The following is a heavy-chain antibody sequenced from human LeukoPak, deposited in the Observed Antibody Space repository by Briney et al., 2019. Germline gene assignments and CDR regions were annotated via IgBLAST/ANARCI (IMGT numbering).Heavy chain of an antibody. CDR2: ISYVGSNK. V-gene: IGHV3-30*04. Sequence: GGSLRLSCAASGFTFSSYAMHWVRQAPAKGLEWVAVISYVGSNKYYADSVKGRFTISRDNSKNTLYLQMNSLRAEDTAVYYCARSRGGSPASYWGQGTLVTVSS. D-gene: IGHD2-15*01. CDR3: ARSRGGSPASY. CDR1: GFTFSSYA. J-gene: IGHJ4*02.